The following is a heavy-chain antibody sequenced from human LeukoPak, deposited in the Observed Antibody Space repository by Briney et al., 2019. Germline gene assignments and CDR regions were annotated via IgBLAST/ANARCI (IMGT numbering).Heavy chain of an antibody. Sequence: ASVKVSCKASGYTFTGYYMHWVRQAPGQGLEWMGWINPNSGEINYAQKFQGRATMTRDTSISTAYMDLTRLTIDDTAIYYCAKEGSRSHLKYYGAGTYPDSWGHGTLVTVSS. D-gene: IGHD3-10*01. V-gene: IGHV1-2*02. CDR1: GYTFTGYY. CDR2: INPNSGEI. CDR3: AKEGSRSHLKYYGAGTYPDS. J-gene: IGHJ5*01.